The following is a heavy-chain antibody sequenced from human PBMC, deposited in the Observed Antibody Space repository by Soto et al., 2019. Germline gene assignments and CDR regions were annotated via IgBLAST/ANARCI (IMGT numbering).Heavy chain of an antibody. D-gene: IGHD1-26*01. CDR2: ISGRGGST. CDR1: GFTFSSYA. V-gene: IGHV3-23*01. Sequence: EVQLLESGGGLVQPGGSLRLSCAASGFTFSSYAMSWVRQAPGKGLEWVSAISGRGGSTYYADSVKGRFTISRDNSKNTLYLQMNSLRAEDTAVYYCAKDKLSKVGASSHYYGMDVWGQGTTVTVSS. CDR3: AKDKLSKVGASSHYYGMDV. J-gene: IGHJ6*02.